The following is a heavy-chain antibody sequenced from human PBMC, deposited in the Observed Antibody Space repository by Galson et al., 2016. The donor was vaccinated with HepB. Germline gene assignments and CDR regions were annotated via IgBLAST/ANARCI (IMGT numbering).Heavy chain of an antibody. V-gene: IGHV3-7*01. CDR2: IKQDGSET. CDR1: EFTFSTSW. CDR3: AKSRDGYRAPEFDY. J-gene: IGHJ4*02. Sequence: SLRLSCAASEFTFSTSWMSWVRQAPGKGLEWVANIKQDGSETYYVNSVKGRFTISRDHAKNSLYLQMNSLRAEDTAVYYCAKSRDGYRAPEFDYWGQGTLVTVSS. D-gene: IGHD5-24*01.